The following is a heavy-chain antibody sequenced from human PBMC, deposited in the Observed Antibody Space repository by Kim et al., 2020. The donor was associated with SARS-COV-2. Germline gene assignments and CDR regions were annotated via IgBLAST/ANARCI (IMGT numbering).Heavy chain of an antibody. CDR3: ATDLSGSYFDY. CDR2: T. D-gene: IGHD1-26*01. Sequence: TIYAQKFQGRVTMTEDTSTDTAYMELSSLRSEDTAVYYCATDLSGSYFDYWGQGTLVTVSS. V-gene: IGHV1-24*01. J-gene: IGHJ4*02.